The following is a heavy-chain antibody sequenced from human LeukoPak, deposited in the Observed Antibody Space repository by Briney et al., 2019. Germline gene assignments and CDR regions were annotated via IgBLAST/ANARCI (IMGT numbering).Heavy chain of an antibody. J-gene: IGHJ4*02. CDR2: ISSSSSYI. D-gene: IGHD3-16*02. V-gene: IGHV3-21*04. Sequence: PGGSLRLSCAASGFTFSSYSMNWVRQAPGKGLEWVSSISSSSSYIYYADSVKGRFTISRDNSKNTLYLQMNSLRAEDTAVYYCATSNDYVWGSYRPKPFYFDYWGQGTLVTVSS. CDR1: GFTFSSYS. CDR3: ATSNDYVWGSYRPKPFYFDY.